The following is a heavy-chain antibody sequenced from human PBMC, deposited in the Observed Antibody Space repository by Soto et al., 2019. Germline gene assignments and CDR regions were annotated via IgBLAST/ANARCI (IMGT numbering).Heavy chain of an antibody. CDR2: IIPILGIA. V-gene: IGHV1-69*02. Sequence: QVQLVQSGAEVKKPGSSVKVSCKASGGTFSSYTISWVRQAPGQGLEWMGRIIPILGIANYAQKFQGRVTMTAEKSRSKAYMELRSLRSEDTAVYYCARGPGYCSSTSCYADYYYGMDVWGQGTTVTVSS. J-gene: IGHJ6*02. CDR1: GGTFSSYT. CDR3: ARGPGYCSSTSCYADYYYGMDV. D-gene: IGHD2-2*01.